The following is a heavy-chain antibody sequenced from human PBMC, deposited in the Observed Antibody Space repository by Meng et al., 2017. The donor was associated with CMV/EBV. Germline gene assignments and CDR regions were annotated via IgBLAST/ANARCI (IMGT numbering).Heavy chain of an antibody. J-gene: IGHJ5*02. CDR1: GGSINSNNYY. CDR2: ISYSGST. CDR3: ARRSVYGWFDR. D-gene: IGHD1-14*01. Sequence: SETLSLTCTVSGGSINSNNYYWGWIRQPPGKGLEWIGSISYSGSTYYNPSLKSRVTISVDTSKNQFSLKPSSVTAADTAVHFCARRSVYGWFDRWGQGTLVTVSS. V-gene: IGHV4-39*01.